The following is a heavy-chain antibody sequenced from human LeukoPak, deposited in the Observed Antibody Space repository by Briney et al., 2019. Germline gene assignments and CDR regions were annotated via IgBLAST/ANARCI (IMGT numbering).Heavy chain of an antibody. V-gene: IGHV3-21*01. D-gene: IGHD2-21*01. CDR1: GFTFSSYT. J-gene: IGHJ6*01. CDR3: AREVAPLYFHYGMDV. Sequence: GGSLRLSCVASGFTFSSYTMNWVRQAPGKGLEWVSCISGDKSYIHYADSVKGRFTISRDDSKTTVYLLMNSLRAEDTAVYYCAREVAPLYFHYGMDVWGEGTTVTVSS. CDR2: ISGDKSYI.